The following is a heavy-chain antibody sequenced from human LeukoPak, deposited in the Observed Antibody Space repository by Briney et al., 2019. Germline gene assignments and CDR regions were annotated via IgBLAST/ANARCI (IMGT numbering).Heavy chain of an antibody. CDR3: TSHTGTGDAFRPFHI. D-gene: IGHD2-21*02. Sequence: GGSLRLSCAGSGFTLSNHWMHWVRQAPGKGLEWVSFINSRSSTIYYADSVKGRFTISRDNAKNSLYLQMNSLRAEDTAVYYCTSHTGTGDAFRPFHIWGQGTMVTVSS. J-gene: IGHJ3*02. CDR2: INSRSSTI. V-gene: IGHV3-48*04. CDR1: GFTLSNHW.